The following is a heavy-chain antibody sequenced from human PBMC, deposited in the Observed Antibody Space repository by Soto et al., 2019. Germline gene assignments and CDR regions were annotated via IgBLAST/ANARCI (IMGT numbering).Heavy chain of an antibody. CDR2: NSSNGGST. Sequence: GGTLRLSCSASGFTFCSYAMHWVRQAPGKKLEYVSANSSNGGSTYYADSVKGRFTISRDNSKNTLYLQMSSLRAEDTAENYWEGYSHDPPFDFRGQGTLVTVSS. CDR1: GFTFCSYA. CDR3: EGYSHDPPFDF. J-gene: IGHJ4*02. V-gene: IGHV3-64D*06. D-gene: IGHD5-18*01.